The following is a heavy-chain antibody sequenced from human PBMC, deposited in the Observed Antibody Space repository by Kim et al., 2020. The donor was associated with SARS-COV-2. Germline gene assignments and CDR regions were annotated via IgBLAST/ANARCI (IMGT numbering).Heavy chain of an antibody. J-gene: IGHJ4*02. CDR2: IIPIFGTA. D-gene: IGHD3-10*01. CDR3: ASASGGTMVRGVIMNYFDY. Sequence: SVKVSCKASGGTFSSYAISWVRQAPGQGLEWMGGIIPIFGTANYAQKFQGRVTITADESTSTAYMELSSLRSEDTAVYYCASASGGTMVRGVIMNYFDYWGQGTLVTVSS. CDR1: GGTFSSYA. V-gene: IGHV1-69*13.